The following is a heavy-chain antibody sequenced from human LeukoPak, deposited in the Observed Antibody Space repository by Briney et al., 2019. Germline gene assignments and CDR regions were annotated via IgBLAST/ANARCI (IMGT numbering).Heavy chain of an antibody. CDR2: IYYSGST. V-gene: IGHV4-39*07. CDR1: GGSISSSSYY. J-gene: IGHJ4*02. D-gene: IGHD3-3*01. CDR3: ARDLGGFDY. Sequence: SETLSLTCTVSGGSISSSSYYWGWIRQPPGKGLERIGSIYYSGSTYYNPSLKSRVTISVDTSKNQFSLKLSSVTAADTAVYYCARDLGGFDYWGQGTLVTVSS.